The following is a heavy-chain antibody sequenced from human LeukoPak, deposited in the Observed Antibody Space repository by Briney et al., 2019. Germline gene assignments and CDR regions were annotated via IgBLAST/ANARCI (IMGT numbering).Heavy chain of an antibody. CDR3: ARPRGCGSSRCNNFDY. Sequence: PGGSLRLSCAASGFTFSNAWMSWVRQAPGKGLEWVAKMNEYGSEIFYVDSVKGRFTISRDNGKNSLYLQMNRLRAEDTAVYYCARPRGCGSSRCNNFDYWGQGTLVTVSS. CDR2: MNEYGSEI. CDR1: GFTFSNAW. D-gene: IGHD2-2*01. V-gene: IGHV3-7*01. J-gene: IGHJ4*02.